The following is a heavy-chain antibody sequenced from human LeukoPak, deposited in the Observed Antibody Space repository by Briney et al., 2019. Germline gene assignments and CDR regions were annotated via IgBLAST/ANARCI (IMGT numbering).Heavy chain of an antibody. CDR1: GYTFTGYY. J-gene: IGHJ3*02. Sequence: ASVKVSCKASGYTFTGYYMHGVRQAPGQGLEWMGWINPNSGGTNYAQKFQGRVTMTRDTSISTAYMELSRLRSDDTAVYYCAREGYLRQQLPPWYSSGAFDIWGQGTMVTVSS. D-gene: IGHD6-13*01. CDR3: AREGYLRQQLPPWYSSGAFDI. V-gene: IGHV1-2*02. CDR2: INPNSGGT.